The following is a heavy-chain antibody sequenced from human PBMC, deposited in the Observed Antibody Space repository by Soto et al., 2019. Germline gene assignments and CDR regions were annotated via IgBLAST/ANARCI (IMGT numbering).Heavy chain of an antibody. CDR2: ISGSGGST. V-gene: IGHV3-23*01. Sequence: GGSLRLSCAASGFTFSSYAMSWVRQAPGKGLEWVSAISGSGGSTYYADSVKGRFTISRDNSKNTLYLQMNSLRAEDTAVYYCAKDPSSRIDYYYYYGMDVWGQGTTVTVSS. D-gene: IGHD3-3*02. CDR1: GFTFSSYA. J-gene: IGHJ6*02. CDR3: AKDPSSRIDYYYYYGMDV.